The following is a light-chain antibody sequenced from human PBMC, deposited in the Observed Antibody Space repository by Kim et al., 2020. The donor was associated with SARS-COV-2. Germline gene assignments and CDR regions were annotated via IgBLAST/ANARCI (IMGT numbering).Light chain of an antibody. CDR2: KDS. V-gene: IGLV3-25*03. CDR3: QSADSSGTYVV. CDR1: ALAKQY. J-gene: IGLJ2*01. Sequence: PGQTSRITCSGDALAKQYAYWYQQKPGQAPVLVIYKDSERPSGIPERFSGSSSGTTVTLTISGVQAEDEADYYCQSADSSGTYVVFGGGTQLTVL.